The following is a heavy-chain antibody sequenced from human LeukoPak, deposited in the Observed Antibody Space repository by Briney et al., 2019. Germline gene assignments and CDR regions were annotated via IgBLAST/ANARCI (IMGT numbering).Heavy chain of an antibody. D-gene: IGHD3-16*01. CDR2: ISYSAST. V-gene: IGHV4-39*01. Sequence: PSETLSLTCSVSGGSISSRSYYWGWIRHPPGKGLEWIGSISYSASTYYNPSLKSRVTISVDTSKNQFSLKLSSVTAADTAVYYCARRRMGMGFDPWGQGTLVTVSS. J-gene: IGHJ5*02. CDR3: ARRRMGMGFDP. CDR1: GGSISSRSYY.